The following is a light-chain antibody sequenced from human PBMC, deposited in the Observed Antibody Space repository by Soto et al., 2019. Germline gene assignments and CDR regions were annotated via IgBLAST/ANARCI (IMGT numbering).Light chain of an antibody. J-gene: IGLJ1*01. CDR3: CSYAGSSTLYV. CDR2: AND. V-gene: IGLV1-44*01. CDR1: RSNIGGNA. Sequence: QSVLTQPPSMSGTPGQRVTISCSGSRSNIGGNAVTWYQQVPGTAPRLLIYANDQRPSGVSDRFSGSKSATSASLAISGLQSEDEADYYCCSYAGSSTLYVFGTGTKLTVL.